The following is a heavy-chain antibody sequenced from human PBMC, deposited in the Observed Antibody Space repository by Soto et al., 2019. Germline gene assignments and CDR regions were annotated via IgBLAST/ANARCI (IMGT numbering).Heavy chain of an antibody. Sequence: EVQLVESGGGVVQPGRSLRLSCSASGFTFDDYAMNWVRQAPGKGLEWVSSISWNSGNIVYADSVRGRFTISRGNAKTSLHLQMNSLRAEDTALYYCTKGASTSCFSAFDLWGQGTMVTVSS. D-gene: IGHD2-2*01. V-gene: IGHV3-9*01. CDR2: ISWNSGNI. CDR3: TKGASTSCFSAFDL. CDR1: GFTFDDYA. J-gene: IGHJ3*01.